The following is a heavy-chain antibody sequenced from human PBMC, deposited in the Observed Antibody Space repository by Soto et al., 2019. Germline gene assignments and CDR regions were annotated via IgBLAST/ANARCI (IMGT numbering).Heavy chain of an antibody. CDR2: ILYDEDNK. CDR1: GFTSSRYF. V-gene: IGHV3-30-3*01. J-gene: IGHJ4*02. CDR3: AREGSSGGAGLDF. D-gene: IGHD6-19*01. Sequence: QVQLVESGGGVVQPGRSLRLSCAATGFTSSRYFMHWVRQAPGKGLEWVAVILYDEDNKYHADSVKGRFTISRDNSKNTWYLQMNSLRVEDRAVYYCAREGSSGGAGLDFWGQGTLVTVSS.